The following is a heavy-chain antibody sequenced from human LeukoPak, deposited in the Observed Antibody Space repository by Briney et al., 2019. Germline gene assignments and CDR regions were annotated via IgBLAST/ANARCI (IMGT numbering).Heavy chain of an antibody. CDR1: GFTFSSYA. CDR2: ISGSGGST. Sequence: GGSLRLSCAASGFTFSSYAMSWVRQAPGKGLEWVSAISGSGGSTYYADPVKGRFTISRDNSKNTLYLQMNSLRAEDTAVYYCAKIVALSSSSTYYFDYWGQGTLVTVSS. V-gene: IGHV3-23*01. D-gene: IGHD6-6*01. J-gene: IGHJ4*02. CDR3: AKIVALSSSSTYYFDY.